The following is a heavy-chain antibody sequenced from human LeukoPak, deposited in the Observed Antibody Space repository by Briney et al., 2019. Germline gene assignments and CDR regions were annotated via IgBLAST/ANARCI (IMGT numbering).Heavy chain of an antibody. CDR3: ARDRKTYYYDSSGRGYYYGMDV. CDR2: INHSGST. J-gene: IGHJ6*02. V-gene: IGHV4-34*01. D-gene: IGHD3-22*01. Sequence: PSETLSLTCAVSGGSFSGYYWSWIRQPPGKGLEWIGEINHSGSTNYNPSLKSRVTISVDTSKNQFSLKLSSVTAADTAVYYCARDRKTYYYDSSGRGYYYGMDVWGQGTTVTVSS. CDR1: GGSFSGYY.